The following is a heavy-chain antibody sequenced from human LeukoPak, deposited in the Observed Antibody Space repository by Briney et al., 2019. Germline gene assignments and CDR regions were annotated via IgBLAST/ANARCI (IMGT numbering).Heavy chain of an antibody. CDR3: ASLTGTTMKGWFDP. Sequence: SETLSLTCTVSGGSISSYYWSWIRQPAGKGLEWIGYIYYSGSTNYNPSLKSRVTISVDTSKNQFSLKLSSVTAADTAVYYCASLTGTTMKGWFDPWGQGTLVTVSS. V-gene: IGHV4-59*01. D-gene: IGHD1-20*01. CDR2: IYYSGST. J-gene: IGHJ5*02. CDR1: GGSISSYY.